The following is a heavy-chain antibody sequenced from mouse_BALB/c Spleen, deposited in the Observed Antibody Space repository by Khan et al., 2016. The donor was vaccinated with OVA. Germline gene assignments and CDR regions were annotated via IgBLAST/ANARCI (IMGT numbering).Heavy chain of an antibody. V-gene: IGHV9-2-1*01. Sequence: IQLVQSGPELKRPGETVKISCMASGYTFTDYSMHWVKQAPGKGLKWMGWINTETGEPTYAADFKGRFAFALETSASTAYLQIDNLKTEDTATYVCAGRKHWYFDVWGAGTTVTVSS. CDR1: GYTFTDYS. J-gene: IGHJ1*01. CDR2: INTETGEP. CDR3: AGRKHWYFDV.